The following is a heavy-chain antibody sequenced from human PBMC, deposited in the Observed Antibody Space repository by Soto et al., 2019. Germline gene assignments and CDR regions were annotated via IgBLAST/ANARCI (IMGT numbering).Heavy chain of an antibody. J-gene: IGHJ4*02. Sequence: PSETLSLTCTVSGGSVSSGSYYWSWIRQPPGRGLEWIGYIYYSGSTNYNPSLKSRVTLSVDTSKNQFSLKLSSVTAADTSVYYCASADTGKPIDYRGQGTLVTVSS. D-gene: IGHD5-18*01. CDR1: GGSVSSGSYY. CDR2: IYYSGST. V-gene: IGHV4-61*01. CDR3: ASADTGKPIDY.